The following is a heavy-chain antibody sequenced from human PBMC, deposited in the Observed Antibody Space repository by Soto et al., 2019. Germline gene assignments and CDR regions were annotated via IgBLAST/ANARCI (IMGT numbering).Heavy chain of an antibody. Sequence: ASVKVSCKASGYTFTGYYMYWVRQAPGQGLEWMGWINPNSGGTNYAQKFQGRVTMTRDTSISTAYMELSRLRSDDTAVYYCAREATAMVRGGRFDYWGQGTLVTVSS. CDR1: GYTFTGYY. CDR3: AREATAMVRGGRFDY. CDR2: INPNSGGT. J-gene: IGHJ4*02. D-gene: IGHD3-10*01. V-gene: IGHV1-2*02.